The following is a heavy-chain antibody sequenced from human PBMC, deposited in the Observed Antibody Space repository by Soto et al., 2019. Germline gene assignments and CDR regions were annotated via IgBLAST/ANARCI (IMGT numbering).Heavy chain of an antibody. CDR1: GGSIISYY. Sequence: PSETLSLTCTVSGGSIISYYWSWIRQPPGKGLEWIGYIYDSGSTSYNPSLKSRVTISVDTSKNQFSLKLSSVTAADTAVYYCARGGDGCSGGSCYSRDFDYWGQGTLVTVSS. V-gene: IGHV4-59*12. CDR3: ARGGDGCSGGSCYSRDFDY. D-gene: IGHD2-15*01. CDR2: IYDSGST. J-gene: IGHJ4*02.